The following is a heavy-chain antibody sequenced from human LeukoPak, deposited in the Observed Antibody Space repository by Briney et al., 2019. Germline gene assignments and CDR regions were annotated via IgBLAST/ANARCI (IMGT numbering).Heavy chain of an antibody. CDR3: ARGITGTTDPFIYYYYYMDV. V-gene: IGHV4-38-2*01. Sequence: GSLRLSCAASGFTFSDYSMNWVRQPPGKGLEWIGSIYYSGSTYYNPSLKSRVTISVDTSKNQFSLKLSSVTAADTAVYYCARGITGTTDPFIYYYYYMDVWGKGTTVTVSS. J-gene: IGHJ6*03. D-gene: IGHD1-7*01. CDR2: IYYSGST. CDR1: GFTFSDYS.